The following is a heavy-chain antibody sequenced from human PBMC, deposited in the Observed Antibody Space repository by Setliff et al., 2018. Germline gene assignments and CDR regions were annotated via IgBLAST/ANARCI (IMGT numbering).Heavy chain of an antibody. CDR2: IYYSGST. D-gene: IGHD3-3*01. V-gene: IGHV4-59*01. J-gene: IGHJ5*02. CDR3: ARSQSFNFWSGYFWFDP. Sequence: SETLSLTCAVYGGSFSTYYWIWIRQPPGKGLEWIGYIYYSGSTNYNPSLKSRVTISVDTSKNQFSLKLSSVTAADTAVYYCARSQSFNFWSGYFWFDPWGQGTLVTVSS. CDR1: GGSFSTYY.